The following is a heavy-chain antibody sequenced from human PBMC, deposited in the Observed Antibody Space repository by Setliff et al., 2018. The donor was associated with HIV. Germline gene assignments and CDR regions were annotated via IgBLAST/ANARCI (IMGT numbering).Heavy chain of an antibody. D-gene: IGHD3-3*01. Sequence: ASVKVSCKASGYTFSGYHMYWVRQAPGQGLEWMGRINPDSGDTEYTQKFEGRVTMTSDTSISTVYMELSSLRSDDTAVYYCARALRIIGVIRYGGQGTLVTGSS. J-gene: IGHJ4*02. CDR1: GYTFSGYH. CDR3: ARALRIIGVIRY. CDR2: INPDSGDT. V-gene: IGHV1-2*06.